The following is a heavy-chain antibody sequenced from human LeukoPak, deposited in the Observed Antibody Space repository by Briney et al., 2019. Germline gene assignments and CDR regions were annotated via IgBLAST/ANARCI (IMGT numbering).Heavy chain of an antibody. CDR3: ARVGLHSGSYYWFDP. CDR1: GDSISSGDYY. V-gene: IGHV4-30-4*08. CDR2: IYYTGNT. D-gene: IGHD1-26*01. Sequence: SETLSLTCTVSGDSISSGDYYSSWIRQPPGKGLEWIGYIYYTGNTYYNPSLKSRVTISADTSKNQFSLKLTSVTAADTAVYYCARVGLHSGSYYWFDPWGQGTLVTVSS. J-gene: IGHJ5*02.